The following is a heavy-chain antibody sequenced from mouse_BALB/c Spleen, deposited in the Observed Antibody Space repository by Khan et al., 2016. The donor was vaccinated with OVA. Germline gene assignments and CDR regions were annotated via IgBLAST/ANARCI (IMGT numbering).Heavy chain of an antibody. D-gene: IGHD1-2*01. CDR2: IWAGGST. Sequence: QVQLKESGPGLVAPSQSLSITFTVSGFSLTSYGVHWVRQPPGKGLEWLGIIWAGGSTNYNSALMSRLRISKDNSKSQVFLKMNSMQTYDTAMYYLARYTTATPHGGKGTLVSVPA. CDR1: GFSLTSYG. CDR3: ARYTTATPH. J-gene: IGHJ3*01. V-gene: IGHV2-9*02.